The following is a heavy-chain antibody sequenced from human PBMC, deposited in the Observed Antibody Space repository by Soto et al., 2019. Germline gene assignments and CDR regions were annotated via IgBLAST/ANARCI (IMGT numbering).Heavy chain of an antibody. CDR2: MSPSGTYI. CDR1: GFTFEDYY. D-gene: IGHD3-16*01. Sequence: QVQLVESGGKLVKPGGSLRLSCAASGFTFEDYYLTWIRQAPGKWLEWISYMSPSGTYIFYADSVKGRLTISRHNSTNSLYLQMDSLRAEDTAVYYCASLFPSYGCEYCGQGTLVTVSS. CDR3: ASLFPSYGCEY. J-gene: IGHJ4*02. V-gene: IGHV3-11*01.